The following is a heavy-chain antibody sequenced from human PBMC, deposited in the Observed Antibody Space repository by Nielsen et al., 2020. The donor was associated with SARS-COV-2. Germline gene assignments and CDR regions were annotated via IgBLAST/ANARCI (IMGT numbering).Heavy chain of an antibody. Sequence: LKISCEASGFSFSGHGMHWVRQAPGKGLEWVAVIWNDGSNKQYADSVKGRFTISRDNFKNTLFLQMNSLRVEDTAVYFCARDGWDRSTDGMDVWGQGTTVTVSS. CDR2: IWNDGSNK. J-gene: IGHJ6*02. V-gene: IGHV3-33*01. CDR3: ARDGWDRSTDGMDV. D-gene: IGHD1-26*01. CDR1: GFSFSGHG.